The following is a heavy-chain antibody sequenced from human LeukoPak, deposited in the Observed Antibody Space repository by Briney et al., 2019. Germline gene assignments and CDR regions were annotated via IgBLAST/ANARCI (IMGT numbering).Heavy chain of an antibody. Sequence: PGGSLRLSCAAPGFTFGTYGMNWVRQAPGKGLEWVSFISSSSSYINYADSLKGRFTISRDNAKNSLYLQMNSLRAEDTAVYYCARGAAGYYGMDVWGQGTTVTVSS. D-gene: IGHD2-15*01. CDR1: GFTFGTYG. J-gene: IGHJ6*02. V-gene: IGHV3-21*01. CDR3: ARGAAGYYGMDV. CDR2: ISSSSSYI.